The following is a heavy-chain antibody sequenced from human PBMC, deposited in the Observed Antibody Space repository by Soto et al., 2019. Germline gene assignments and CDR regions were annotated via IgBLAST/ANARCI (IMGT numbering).Heavy chain of an antibody. CDR1: GFTFSSYA. CDR2: ISYDGSNK. D-gene: IGHD6-13*01. V-gene: IGHV3-30-3*01. CDR3: ARAYYSSWYQREGGPFDY. J-gene: IGHJ4*02. Sequence: PGGSLRLSCAASGFTFSSYAMHWVRQAPGKGLEWVAVISYDGSNKYYADSVKGRFTISRDNSKNTLYLQMNSLRAEDTAVYYCARAYYSSWYQREGGPFDYWGQGTLVTVSS.